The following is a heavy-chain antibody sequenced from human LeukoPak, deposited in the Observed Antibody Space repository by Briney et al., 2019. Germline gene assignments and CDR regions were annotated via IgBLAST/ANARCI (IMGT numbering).Heavy chain of an antibody. Sequence: GGSLRLSCAASGFTFNNYWMSWVRQAPGKGLEWVANIKQDGSEIYYVDSVKGRLTISRDYTKNSVYLQMNSLRAEDTAVYYCARQLGGSGSYWGQGTLVTVSS. V-gene: IGHV3-7*01. CDR2: IKQDGSEI. CDR1: GFTFNNYW. D-gene: IGHD3-10*01. J-gene: IGHJ4*02. CDR3: ARQLGGSGSY.